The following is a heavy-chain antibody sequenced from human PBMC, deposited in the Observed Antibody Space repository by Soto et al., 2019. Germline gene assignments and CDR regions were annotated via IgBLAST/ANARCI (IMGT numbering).Heavy chain of an antibody. CDR3: ARIILPHRIFIDY. CDR1: GFTVSSNY. J-gene: IGHJ4*02. CDR2: IYSGGST. Sequence: GGYLILSCAASGFTVSSNYMSWVRQAPGKGLEWVSVIYSGGSTYYADSVKGRFTISRDNSKNTLYLQMNSLRAEDTAVYYCARIILPHRIFIDYWGQGTLVTGSS. D-gene: IGHD3-9*01. V-gene: IGHV3-66*01.